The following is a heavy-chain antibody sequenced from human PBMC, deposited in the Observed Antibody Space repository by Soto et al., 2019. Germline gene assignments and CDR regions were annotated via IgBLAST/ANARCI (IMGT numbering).Heavy chain of an antibody. CDR1: GGSFSGYY. V-gene: IGHV4-34*01. Sequence: QVQLQQWGAGLLKPSETLSLTCAVYGGSFSGYYWSWIRQPPGQGLEWIGEINQSGSTNYNPSLKSPVTISVDTSKNQFSLTLSSVTAAATAVYYCARTYSSSWSPFDHWGQGTLVTVSS. J-gene: IGHJ4*02. CDR3: ARTYSSSWSPFDH. CDR2: INQSGST. D-gene: IGHD6-13*01.